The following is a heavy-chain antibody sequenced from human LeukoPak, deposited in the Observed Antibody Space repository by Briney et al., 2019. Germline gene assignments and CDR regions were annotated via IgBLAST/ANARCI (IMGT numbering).Heavy chain of an antibody. CDR3: AKDGLTRCCSWFDP. Sequence: GRSLRLSCAASGFTFSSNAMHWVRQAPGKGLEWVAVISYGGRNEYYAESVKGRFTISRDNSKNTLYLQMNSLRPEDTAVYYCAKDGLTRCCSWFDPWGQGTLVTVSS. D-gene: IGHD2-2*01. J-gene: IGHJ5*02. CDR1: GFTFSSNA. V-gene: IGHV3-30*04. CDR2: ISYGGRNE.